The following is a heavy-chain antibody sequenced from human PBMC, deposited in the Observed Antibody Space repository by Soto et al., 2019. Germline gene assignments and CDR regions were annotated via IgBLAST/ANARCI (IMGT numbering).Heavy chain of an antibody. CDR1: GFTLSNYA. J-gene: IGHJ4*02. D-gene: IGHD6-6*01. CDR3: GKTDGVEGQLVDS. Sequence: EVQLLESGGGLVQPGGSLRLSCAASGFTLSNYAMSWVRQAPGKGLGWVSTISGSGGRIYYADSVKGRFTISRDNSKNTLYLQMSSLRVEDTAVYYCGKTDGVEGQLVDSWGQGTLVTVSS. V-gene: IGHV3-23*01. CDR2: ISGSGGRI.